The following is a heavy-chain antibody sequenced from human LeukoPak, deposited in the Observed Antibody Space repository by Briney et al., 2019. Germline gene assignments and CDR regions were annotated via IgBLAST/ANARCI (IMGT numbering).Heavy chain of an antibody. V-gene: IGHV4-34*01. CDR1: GGSFSGYY. Sequence: SETLSLTCAVYGGSFSGYYWSWIRQPPGKGLEWIGEINHSGSTNYNPSLKSRVTISVDTSKNQFSLKLSPVTAADTAVYYCARDVKRRIFDYWGQGTLVTVSS. CDR2: INHSGST. CDR3: ARDVKRRIFDY. D-gene: IGHD2-15*01. J-gene: IGHJ4*02.